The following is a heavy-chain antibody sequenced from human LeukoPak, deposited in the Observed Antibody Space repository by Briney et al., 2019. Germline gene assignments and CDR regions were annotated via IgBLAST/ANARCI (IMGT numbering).Heavy chain of an antibody. Sequence: GGSLRLSCAASGFTVSSNYMSWVRQAPGKGLEWVSLIYSGGNTYYADSVKGRFTISRDNSKNTLYLQMNSLRAEDTAVYYCAKKDNGNYFNFDYWGQGTLVTVSS. D-gene: IGHD2/OR15-2a*01. J-gene: IGHJ4*02. CDR1: GFTVSSNY. CDR2: IYSGGNT. V-gene: IGHV3-66*01. CDR3: AKKDNGNYFNFDY.